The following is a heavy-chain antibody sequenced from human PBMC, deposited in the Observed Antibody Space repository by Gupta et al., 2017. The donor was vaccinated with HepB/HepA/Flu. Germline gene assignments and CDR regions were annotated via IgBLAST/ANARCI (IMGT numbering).Heavy chain of an antibody. CDR1: GGSISSYY. CDR3: ARDRGSEYFQH. Sequence: QVQLQESGPGLVKPSETLSLTCTVSGGSISSYYWSWIRQPPGKGLEWIGYIYYSGSTNYNPSLKSRVTISVDTSKNQFSLKLSSVTAADTAVYYCARDRGSEYFQHWGQGTLVTVSS. J-gene: IGHJ1*01. V-gene: IGHV4-59*01. CDR2: IYYSGST.